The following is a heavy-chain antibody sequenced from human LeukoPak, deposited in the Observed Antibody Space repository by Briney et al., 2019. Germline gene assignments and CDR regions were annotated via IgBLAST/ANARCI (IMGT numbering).Heavy chain of an antibody. J-gene: IGHJ6*02. V-gene: IGHV3-66*01. CDR3: ARIVVVYYGMDV. D-gene: IGHD2-15*01. CDR2: IYSGGST. Sequence: GGSLRLSCAASGFTVSSNYMSWVRQAPGKGLEWVSVIYSGGSTYYAGSVKGRFTISRDNSKNTLYLQMNSLRAEDTAVYYCARIVVVYYGMDVWGQGTTVTVSS. CDR1: GFTVSSNY.